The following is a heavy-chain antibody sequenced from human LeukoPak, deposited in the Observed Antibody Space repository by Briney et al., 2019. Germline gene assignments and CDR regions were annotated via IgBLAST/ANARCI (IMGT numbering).Heavy chain of an antibody. V-gene: IGHV3-11*04. Sequence: PGGSLRLSCAASGFTFSDYYMSWIRQAPGKGLEWVSYISSSGSTIYYADSVKGRFTISRDNAKNSLYLQMNSLRAEDTAVYYCARDRNWNWDAFDIWGQGTMVTVSS. D-gene: IGHD1-7*01. J-gene: IGHJ3*02. CDR2: ISSSGSTI. CDR1: GFTFSDYY. CDR3: ARDRNWNWDAFDI.